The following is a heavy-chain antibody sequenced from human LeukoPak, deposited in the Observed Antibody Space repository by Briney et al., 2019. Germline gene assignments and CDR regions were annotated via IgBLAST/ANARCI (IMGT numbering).Heavy chain of an antibody. CDR2: MYSGGST. CDR3: VRVSYCSSTSCSPYYYMDV. J-gene: IGHJ6*03. D-gene: IGHD2-2*01. V-gene: IGHV3-53*01. Sequence: GGSLRLSCTASGFTFGDYAMSWFRQAPGKGLEWVTVMYSGGSTYYADPVKGRFTISRDNSKNTLYLQMNSLRAEDTAVYYCVRVSYCSSTSCSPYYYMDVWGKGTTVTVSS. CDR1: GFTFGDYA.